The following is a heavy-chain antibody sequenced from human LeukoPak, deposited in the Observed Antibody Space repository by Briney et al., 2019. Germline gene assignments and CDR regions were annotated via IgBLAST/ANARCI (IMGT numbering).Heavy chain of an antibody. V-gene: IGHV1-18*01. CDR2: ISAYNGNT. CDR3: ARYIAVAGTAVY. D-gene: IGHD6-19*01. J-gene: IGHJ4*02. CDR1: GYTFTSYG. Sequence: ASVKVSCKASGYTFTSYGISWVRQAPGQGLEWMGWISAYNGNTNYAQKLQGRVTMTTDTSTSTAYMEQRSLRSDDTAVYYCARYIAVAGTAVYWGQGTLVTVSS.